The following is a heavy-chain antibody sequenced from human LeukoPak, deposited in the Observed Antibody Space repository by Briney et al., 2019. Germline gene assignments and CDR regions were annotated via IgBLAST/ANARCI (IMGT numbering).Heavy chain of an antibody. Sequence: PGGSLRLSCAASGFTFSNAWMTWVRQAPGKGLEWVGRIKRKTDGGTTDYAALVKGRFTISRDDSKNTLYLQMNSLRTEDTAMYYCTSTLGYWGQGTLVTVSS. D-gene: IGHD6-6*01. CDR1: GFTFSNAW. CDR2: IKRKTDGGTT. V-gene: IGHV3-15*01. CDR3: TSTLGY. J-gene: IGHJ4*02.